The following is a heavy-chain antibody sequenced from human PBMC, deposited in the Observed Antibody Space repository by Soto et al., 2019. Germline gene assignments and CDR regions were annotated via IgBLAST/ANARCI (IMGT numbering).Heavy chain of an antibody. CDR3: APRRGIKGAFDI. J-gene: IGHJ3*02. Sequence: QVQLQESGPGLVKPSETLSLTCTVSGGSISSGNYYWGWIRQPPGKGLEWIGSIYYSGSTYYNPSLERRVTISVDTSKNQFSLKLSSVTAADTAIYYCAPRRGIKGAFDIWGQGTMVTVSS. CDR2: IYYSGST. V-gene: IGHV4-39*01. D-gene: IGHD3-16*01. CDR1: GGSISSGNYY.